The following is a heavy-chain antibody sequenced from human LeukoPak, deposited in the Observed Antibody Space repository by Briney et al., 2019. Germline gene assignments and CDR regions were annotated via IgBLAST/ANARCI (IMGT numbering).Heavy chain of an antibody. CDR3: ARAGGSYYFDY. CDR2: ISSSTSYI. CDR1: GFTFSRNS. V-gene: IGHV3-21*04. J-gene: IGHJ4*02. D-gene: IGHD1-26*01. Sequence: GGSLRLSCAASGFTFSRNSMNWVRQAPGKGLEWVSSISSSTSYIYYADSVKGRFTISRDNAKNSLYLQINSLRAEDTAVYYCARAGGSYYFDYWGQGTLVTVSS.